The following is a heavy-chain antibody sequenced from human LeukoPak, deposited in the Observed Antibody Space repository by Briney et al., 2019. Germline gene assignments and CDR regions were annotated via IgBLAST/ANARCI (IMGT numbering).Heavy chain of an antibody. J-gene: IGHJ4*02. CDR1: GLTFSTSR. CDR3: ATETNGRHYDY. Sequence: PGGSLRLSCTASGLTFSTSRFNWVRQAPGKGLEGVASIGPTGSDRYHADSIKGRFTISRANANHFLHLQMNSLRAEDTAVYYCATETNGRHYDYWGQGTLLTVSS. CDR2: IGPTGSDR. D-gene: IGHD1-14*01. V-gene: IGHV3-21*06.